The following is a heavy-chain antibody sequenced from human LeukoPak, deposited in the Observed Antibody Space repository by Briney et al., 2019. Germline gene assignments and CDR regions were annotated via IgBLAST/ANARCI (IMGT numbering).Heavy chain of an antibody. CDR1: GGSISSYY. J-gene: IGHJ4*02. D-gene: IGHD3-22*01. CDR3: ARGYYYDSSGYLVSPLDY. CDR2: IYYSGST. V-gene: IGHV4-59*12. Sequence: SETLSLTCTVSGGSISSYYWSWTRQPPGKGLEWIGYIYYSGSTNYNPSLKSRVTISVDTSKNQFPLKLSSVTAADTAVYYCARGYYYDSSGYLVSPLDYWGQGTLVTVSS.